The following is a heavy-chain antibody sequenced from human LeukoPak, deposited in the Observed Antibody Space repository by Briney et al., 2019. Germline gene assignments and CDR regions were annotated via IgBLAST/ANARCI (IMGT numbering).Heavy chain of an antibody. V-gene: IGHV4-4*07. D-gene: IGHD3-22*01. CDR3: AKSNGYGLIDI. CDR2: IYSSGST. Sequence: SETLSLTCTVSGGSITSYYWSWIRQPAGKGLEWIGRIYSSGSTNYNPSLKSRVTISLDTSRNQFSLKLNSVTAADTAVYYCAKSNGYGLIDIWGQGTMVTVSS. CDR1: GGSITSYY. J-gene: IGHJ3*02.